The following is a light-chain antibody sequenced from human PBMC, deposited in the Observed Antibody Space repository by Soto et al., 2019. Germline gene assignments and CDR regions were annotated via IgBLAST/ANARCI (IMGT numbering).Light chain of an antibody. Sequence: AIRMTQSPSSLSASPGDRVTITCRASQDISSYLAWYQQKPGKAPNLLIYVASTLQSGVPSRFSGSGSGTDFTLTISRLQSEDFATYYCQQYYEFPLNFGGGTKVPIK. CDR1: QDISSY. CDR3: QQYYEFPLN. J-gene: IGKJ4*01. V-gene: IGKV1-8*01. CDR2: VAS.